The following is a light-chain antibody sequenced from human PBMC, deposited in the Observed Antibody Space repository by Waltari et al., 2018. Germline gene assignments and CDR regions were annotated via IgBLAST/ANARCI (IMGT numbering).Light chain of an antibody. V-gene: IGKV1-39*01. CDR2: AAS. J-gene: IGKJ2*01. Sequence: CRESQTIYTFVNWYQQKPGTAPKLLIYAASTLQGGVPSRFSGSGSGTDFTLTINSLQHEDFATYYCQQTYNIPRSFGQGTYLEIK. CDR1: QTIYTF. CDR3: QQTYNIPRS.